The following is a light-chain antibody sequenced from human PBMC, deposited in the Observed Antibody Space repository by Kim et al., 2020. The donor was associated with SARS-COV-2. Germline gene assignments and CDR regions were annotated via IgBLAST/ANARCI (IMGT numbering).Light chain of an antibody. CDR2: GAS. V-gene: IGKV3-15*01. Sequence: EIVMTQSPASLSVSPGERATLSCRASQSVSSNLAWYQQKPGQAPRLLIYGASTRATGIPVRVSGSESGTEFTLTISSLQSEDFAVYYCQQYNNWPRTFGQGTKVDIK. CDR1: QSVSSN. J-gene: IGKJ1*01. CDR3: QQYNNWPRT.